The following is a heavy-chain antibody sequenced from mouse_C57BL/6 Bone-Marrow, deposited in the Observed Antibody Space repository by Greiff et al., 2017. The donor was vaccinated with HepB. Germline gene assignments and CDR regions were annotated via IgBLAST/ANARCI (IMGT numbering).Heavy chain of an antibody. D-gene: IGHD1-1*01. V-gene: IGHV1-75*01. CDR3: ARWNYYGSSYPDY. CDR2: IFPGSGST. CDR1: GYTFTDYY. J-gene: IGHJ2*01. Sequence: QVTLKESGPELVKPGASVKISCKASGYTFTDYYINWVKQRPGQGLEWIGWIFPGSGSTYYNEKFKGKATLTVDKSSSTAYMLLSSLTSEDSAVYFCARWNYYGSSYPDYWGQGTTLTVSS.